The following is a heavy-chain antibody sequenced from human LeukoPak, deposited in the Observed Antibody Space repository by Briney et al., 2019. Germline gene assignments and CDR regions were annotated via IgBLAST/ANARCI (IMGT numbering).Heavy chain of an antibody. CDR2: MNPNSGNT. V-gene: IGHV1-8*01. CDR3: AKNVRDTGTFDY. CDR1: GYSFTTYD. Sequence: ASVNVSCTASGYSFTTYDINWVRQATGQGLEWMGWMNPNSGNTGYAQRFQGRVTMTRDISISTAYMELNSLTSEDTAVYYCAKNVRDTGTFDYWGQGNLVTVSS. D-gene: IGHD5-18*01. J-gene: IGHJ4*02.